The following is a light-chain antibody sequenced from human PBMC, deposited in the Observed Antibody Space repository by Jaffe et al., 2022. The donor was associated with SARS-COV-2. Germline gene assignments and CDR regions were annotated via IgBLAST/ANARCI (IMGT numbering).Light chain of an antibody. CDR1: QSLQHSNGYNW. CDR3: MQALQAPYT. V-gene: IGKV2-28*01. Sequence: DIVMTQSPLSLPVTPGEPASISCRSSQSLQHSNGYNWLDWYLQKPGQSPQLLIYLGSNRASGVPDRFSGSESGTDFTLKISRVEAEDVGVYYCMQALQAPYTFGQGTKLEIK. CDR2: LGS. J-gene: IGKJ2*01.